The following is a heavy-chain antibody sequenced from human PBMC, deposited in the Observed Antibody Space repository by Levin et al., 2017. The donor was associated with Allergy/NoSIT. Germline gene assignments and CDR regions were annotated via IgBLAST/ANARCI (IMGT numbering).Heavy chain of an antibody. Sequence: ETLSLTCVVSGFSFSSSWMSWVRQAPGKGLEWVANIKEDGSAKYYVDSVKGRFTVSRDNAENSLYLQMDDLRAEDTALYYCARDVTMGGEAWGQGTLVTVSS. CDR3: ARDVTMGGEA. CDR1: GFSFSSSW. D-gene: IGHD3-10*01. J-gene: IGHJ5*02. V-gene: IGHV3-7*03. CDR2: IKEDGSAK.